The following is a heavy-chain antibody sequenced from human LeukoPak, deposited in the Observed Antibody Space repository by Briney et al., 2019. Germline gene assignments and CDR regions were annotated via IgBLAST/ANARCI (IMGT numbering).Heavy chain of an antibody. CDR1: GFSFSGYG. J-gene: IGHJ6*03. CDR3: AKDRCSSGIGCYYYMDV. CDR2: IQHDGSNQ. V-gene: IGHV3-30*02. Sequence: GGSLRLSCAAPGFSFSGYGMHWVRQAPGKGLEWVAYIQHDGSNQQYADSVKGRFSISRDTSKNMLYLQMNSLRAEDTAVYYCAKDRCSSGIGCYYYMDVWGKGTTVTISS. D-gene: IGHD6-19*01.